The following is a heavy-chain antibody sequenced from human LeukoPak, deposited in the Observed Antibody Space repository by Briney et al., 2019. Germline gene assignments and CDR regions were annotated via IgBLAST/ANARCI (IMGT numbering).Heavy chain of an antibody. CDR2: ISGSGGST. CDR3: AKVIWRSGYYTRYSNFDY. V-gene: IGHV3-23*01. D-gene: IGHD3-3*01. CDR1: GFTFSSYA. Sequence: PGGSLRLSCAASGFTFSSYAMSWVRQAPGKGLEWVSAISGSGGSTYYADSVKGRFTISRDNSKNTLYLQMNSLRAEDTAVYYCAKVIWRSGYYTRYSNFDYWGQGTLVTVSS. J-gene: IGHJ4*02.